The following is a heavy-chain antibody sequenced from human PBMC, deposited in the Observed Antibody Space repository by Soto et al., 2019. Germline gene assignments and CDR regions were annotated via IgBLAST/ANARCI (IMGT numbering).Heavy chain of an antibody. V-gene: IGHV4-59*01. D-gene: IGHD5-12*01. CDR3: AREREGSGYDY. J-gene: IGHJ4*02. CDR1: GGSIRTYY. Sequence: QVQLQESGPGLVKPSETLSLTCTVSGGSIRTYYWSWIRQPPGKGLEWIGYSYYSGRTNYNPSLKSRVTISVDTSKTQFSLKLTSVTPADTAVYYCAREREGSGYDYWGQGTLVTVSS. CDR2: SYYSGRT.